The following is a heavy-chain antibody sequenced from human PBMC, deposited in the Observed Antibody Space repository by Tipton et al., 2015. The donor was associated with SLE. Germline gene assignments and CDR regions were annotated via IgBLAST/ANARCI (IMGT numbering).Heavy chain of an antibody. J-gene: IGHJ3*02. V-gene: IGHV4-31*03. D-gene: IGHD3-10*01. CDR3: ARVQNYYGSGSSDAFDI. CDR1: GGSISSGGYY. CDR2: IYYSGST. Sequence: TLSLTCTVSGGSISSGGYYWSWIRQHPGKVLEWIGYIYYSGSTYYNPSLKSRVTISVDTSKNQFSLKLSSVTAADTAVYYCARVQNYYGSGSSDAFDIWGQGTMVTVSS.